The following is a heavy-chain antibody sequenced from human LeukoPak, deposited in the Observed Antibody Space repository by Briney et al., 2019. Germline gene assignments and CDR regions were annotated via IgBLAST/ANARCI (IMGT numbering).Heavy chain of an antibody. CDR3: ARDEDSYGPFDY. V-gene: IGHV3-33*01. CDR2: IWYDGSNK. D-gene: IGHD5-18*01. Sequence: PGGFLRLSCAASGFTFSSYGMHWVRQAPGKGLEWVAVIWYDGSNKYYADSVKGRFTISRDNSKNTLYLQMNSLRAEDTAVYYCARDEDSYGPFDYWGQGTLVTVSS. J-gene: IGHJ4*02. CDR1: GFTFSSYG.